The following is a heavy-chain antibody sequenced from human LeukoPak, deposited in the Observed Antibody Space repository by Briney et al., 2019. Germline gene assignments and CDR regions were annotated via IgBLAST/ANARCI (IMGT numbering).Heavy chain of an antibody. D-gene: IGHD7-27*01. Sequence: PGGSLRLSCAASGFTFNNYWMSWVRQAPGKGLEWVANIKQDGSEKQYVDSVKGRFAISRDNAENSLYLQMNSLKAEDTAVYYCGRFTRSGDSVYWGQGTLVTVSS. CDR2: IKQDGSEK. V-gene: IGHV3-7*04. J-gene: IGHJ4*02. CDR1: GFTFNNYW. CDR3: GRFTRSGDSVY.